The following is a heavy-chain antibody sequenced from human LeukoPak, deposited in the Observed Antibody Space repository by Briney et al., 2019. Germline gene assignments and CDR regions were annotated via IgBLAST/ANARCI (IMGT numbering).Heavy chain of an antibody. CDR1: GYSFTNYW. D-gene: IGHD6-13*01. Sequence: GESLKISCQCFGYSFTNYWIGWVRQMPGKGMEWMGVIYPGDSRIRYNPSFQGQVTISVDKSISTAYLQWVSLKASDSAMYYCACRDLTSTWSFPWGQGTLVTVSS. V-gene: IGHV5-51*01. CDR2: IYPGDSRI. J-gene: IGHJ5*02. CDR3: ACRDLTSTWSFP.